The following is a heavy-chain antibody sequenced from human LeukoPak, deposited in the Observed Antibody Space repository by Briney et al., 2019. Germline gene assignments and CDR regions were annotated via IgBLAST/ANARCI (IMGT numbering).Heavy chain of an antibody. CDR3: ARTRGVPGEYYFDY. CDR2: IDWDDDK. CDR1: GFSLGTRGMC. D-gene: IGHD2-21*01. J-gene: IGHJ4*02. Sequence: SGPTLIHPTPTLTFTFTFYGFSLGTRGMCVSWNRQPPEKALEWLSRIDWDDDKYYITSLKTRHTISKDTSKIQVVIKLTNLDPVDTATYSCARTRGVPGEYYFDYWGQGTLVTVSS. V-gene: IGHV2-70*11.